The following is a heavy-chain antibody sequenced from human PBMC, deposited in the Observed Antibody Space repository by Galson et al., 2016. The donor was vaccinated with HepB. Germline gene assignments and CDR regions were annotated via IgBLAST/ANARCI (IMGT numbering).Heavy chain of an antibody. CDR1: GFTFTDYW. J-gene: IGHJ3*02. CDR2: IFSGDAT. V-gene: IGHV3-53*01. D-gene: IGHD3-22*01. CDR3: EGYSDPFDI. Sequence: SLRLSCAASGFTFTDYWMHWVRQAPGKGLEWVSAIFSGDATYYRDSVKGRFTISRDTSKYTLYLQMNNLRAEDTAIYYCEGYSDPFDIWGQGTMVTVSS.